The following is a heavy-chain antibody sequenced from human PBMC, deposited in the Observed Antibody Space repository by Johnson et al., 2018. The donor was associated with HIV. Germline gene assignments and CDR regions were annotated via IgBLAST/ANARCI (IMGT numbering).Heavy chain of an antibody. Sequence: QVQLVESGGGVVQPGRSLRLSCVASGFTFSSYAMHWVRQAPGKGLEWVSAIGTAGDTYYPGSVKGRFTISRDNSKNTLYLQMNSLRAEDTAVYYCARDRYYDSSGSHAFDIWGQGTMVTVSS. CDR3: ARDRYYDSSGSHAFDI. V-gene: IGHV3-30*14. D-gene: IGHD3-22*01. CDR1: GFTFSSYA. CDR2: IGTAGDT. J-gene: IGHJ3*02.